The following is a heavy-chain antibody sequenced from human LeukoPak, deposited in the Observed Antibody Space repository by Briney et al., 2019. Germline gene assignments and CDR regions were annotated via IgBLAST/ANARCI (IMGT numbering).Heavy chain of an antibody. D-gene: IGHD3-10*01. CDR2: ICCSNVIT. J-gene: IGHJ3*01. Sequence: GGALRLSCAASGFTLSSYAVSWVPQPPGKGLQWVSGICCSNVITSYSHIVKGRFTIPRHHSKNILYLQMNALRAEATAVYYCAKGLRGVITDAFDVWGQGTILTVSS. V-gene: IGHV3-23*01. CDR1: GFTLSSYA. CDR3: AKGLRGVITDAFDV.